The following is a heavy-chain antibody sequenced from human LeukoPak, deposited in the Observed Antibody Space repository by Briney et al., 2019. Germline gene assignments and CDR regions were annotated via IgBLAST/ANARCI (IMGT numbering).Heavy chain of an antibody. Sequence: ASVKVSCKASGGTFSSYAISWVRQAPGQGLEWMGGIIPIFGTANYAQKFQGRVTITADESTSTAYMELSSLRSEDTAVYYCARPDEDRGYSYGYNYWGQGTLITVSS. CDR1: GGTFSSYA. CDR2: IIPIFGTA. D-gene: IGHD5-18*01. J-gene: IGHJ4*02. V-gene: IGHV1-69*13. CDR3: ARPDEDRGYSYGYNY.